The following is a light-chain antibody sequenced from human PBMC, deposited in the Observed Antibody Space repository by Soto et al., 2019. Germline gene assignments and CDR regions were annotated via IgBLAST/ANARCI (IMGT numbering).Light chain of an antibody. CDR1: QTISNW. J-gene: IGKJ1*01. V-gene: IGKV1-5*01. CDR3: QQYNAYPWT. CDR2: DAS. Sequence: DIQMTQSPSTPSASVGHSVTITCRASQTISNWLAWYQQKPGKAPNLLIYDASSLESGVPSRFSGSGSGTEFTLTISSLQPDDFSTYYCQQYNAYPWTFGQGTKVEVK.